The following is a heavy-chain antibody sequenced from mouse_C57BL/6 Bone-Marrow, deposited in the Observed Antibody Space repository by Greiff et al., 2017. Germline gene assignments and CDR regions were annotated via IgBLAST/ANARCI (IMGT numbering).Heavy chain of an antibody. CDR3: ARETVVAHWYFDV. CDR1: GYTFTSYG. CDR2: IYPRSGNT. J-gene: IGHJ1*03. D-gene: IGHD1-1*01. Sequence: VQLQQSGAELARPGASVKLSCKASGYTFTSYGISWVKQRTGQGLEWIGEIYPRSGNTYYNEKFKGTATLTAYKSSSTAYMELRSLTSVDSAVYFCARETVVAHWYFDVWGTGTTVTVSS. V-gene: IGHV1-81*01.